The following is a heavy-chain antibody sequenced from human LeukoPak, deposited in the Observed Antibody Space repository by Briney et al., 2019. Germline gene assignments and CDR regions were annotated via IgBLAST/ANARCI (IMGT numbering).Heavy chain of an antibody. D-gene: IGHD3-10*01. V-gene: IGHV4-39*01. CDR1: GGSISSSSYY. CDR2: IYYSGST. Sequence: SETLSLTCTVSGGSISSSSYYWGWIRQPPGKGLEWIGSIYYSGSTYYNPSLKSRVTISVDTSKNQFSLKLSSVTAADTALYYCARRTSGSGIFYAFDIWGQGTMVTVSS. J-gene: IGHJ3*02. CDR3: ARRTSGSGIFYAFDI.